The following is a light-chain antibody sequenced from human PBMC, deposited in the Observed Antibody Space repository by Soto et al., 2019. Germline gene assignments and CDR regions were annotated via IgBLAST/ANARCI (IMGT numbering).Light chain of an antibody. CDR1: QAISSS. CDR2: AAS. J-gene: IGKJ2*01. Sequence: DIQLTQSPSFLSASVGDRVTITCRASQAISSSLAWYQHNPGKAPKLLIYAASTLQNGVPSSFSGSGSGTEFTLSSSSLQPEDVATYYCQHLNDYRYTFGQGTKVEIK. CDR3: QHLNDYRYT. V-gene: IGKV1-9*01.